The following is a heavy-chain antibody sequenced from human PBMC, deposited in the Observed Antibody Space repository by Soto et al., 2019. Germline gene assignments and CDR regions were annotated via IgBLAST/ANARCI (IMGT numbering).Heavy chain of an antibody. V-gene: IGHV1-3*01. CDR2: INAGNGNT. Sequence: ASVKVSCKASGYTFTSYAMHWVRQAPGQRLEWMGWINAGNGNTKYSQKFQGRVTITRDTSASTAYMELSSLRSEDTAVYYCARLGDAIWSSKRDAFEIWGKERMVT. CDR3: ARLGDAIWSSKRDAFEI. J-gene: IGHJ3*02. CDR1: GYTFTSYA. D-gene: IGHD2-2*01.